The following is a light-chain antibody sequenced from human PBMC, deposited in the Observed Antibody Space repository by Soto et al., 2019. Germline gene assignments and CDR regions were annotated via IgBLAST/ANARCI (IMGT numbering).Light chain of an antibody. Sequence: DIVMTQSPDSLAVSLGERATINCKSSQSVLYSSNNKNYLAWYQQKPGQPPKLLINWASTRDSGVPDRFSGSGSGTDSTLTISSLQAEDVAVYYCQQYYSTPPTFGHGTKVEIK. CDR2: WAS. J-gene: IGKJ1*01. CDR1: QSVLYSSNNKNY. V-gene: IGKV4-1*01. CDR3: QQYYSTPPT.